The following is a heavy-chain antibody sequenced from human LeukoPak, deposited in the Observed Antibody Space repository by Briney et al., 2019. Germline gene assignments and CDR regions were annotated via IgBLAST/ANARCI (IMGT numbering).Heavy chain of an antibody. V-gene: IGHV3-66*01. J-gene: IGHJ4*02. CDR1: GFTVSSNY. Sequence: GGSLRLSCAASGFTVSSNYMSWVRQAPGKGLEWVSVIYSGGSTYYADSVKGRFTISRDNSKNTLYLQMNSLRAEDTAVYYCARDPGSGSYYFDYWGQGTLVTASS. D-gene: IGHD1-26*01. CDR2: IYSGGST. CDR3: ARDPGSGSYYFDY.